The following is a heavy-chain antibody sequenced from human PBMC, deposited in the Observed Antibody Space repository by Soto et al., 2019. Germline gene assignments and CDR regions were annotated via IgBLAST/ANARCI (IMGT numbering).Heavy chain of an antibody. CDR1: GGTFSNHA. CDR2: IILPFGTA. Sequence: QVQLVQSGAEVKKPGSSVKVFCRASGGTFSNHAVGWVRQAPGQGLEWMGGIILPFGTANYAQKFQGRVTITADESRATTYMEFSSLRFEDPAVYYCTRGPDYEGYFDFWGQGTLVTVSS. V-gene: IGHV1-69*12. J-gene: IGHJ4*02. CDR3: TRGPDYEGYFDF. D-gene: IGHD4-17*01.